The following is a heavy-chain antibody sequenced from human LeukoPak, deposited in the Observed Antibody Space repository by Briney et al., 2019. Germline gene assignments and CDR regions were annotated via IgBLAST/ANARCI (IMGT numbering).Heavy chain of an antibody. J-gene: IGHJ5*02. Sequence: WASVKVSCKASGGTFSSYAISWVRQAPGQGLEWMGRIIPILGIANYAREFQGRVTITAGTSTSSACTELGSMRPVYTAVYECARAVMVATFSWFDPWGQGTLVTVSS. CDR3: ARAVMVATFSWFDP. CDR2: IIPILGIA. V-gene: IGHV1-69*04. CDR1: GGTFSSYA. D-gene: IGHD5-12*01.